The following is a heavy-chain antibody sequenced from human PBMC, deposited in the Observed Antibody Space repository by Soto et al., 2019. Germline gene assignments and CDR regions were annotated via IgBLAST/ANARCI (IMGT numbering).Heavy chain of an antibody. CDR2: IIPIFGTA. CDR3: ARVAEKYCSGGSCSKYYFDY. CDR1: GGTFSSYA. Sequence: SVKVSCKASGGTFSSYAISWVRQAPGQGLEWMGGIIPIFGTANYAQKFQGRVTITADESTSTAYMELSSLRSEDTAVYYCARVAEKYCSGGSCSKYYFDYWGQGTLVTVSS. V-gene: IGHV1-69*13. D-gene: IGHD2-15*01. J-gene: IGHJ4*02.